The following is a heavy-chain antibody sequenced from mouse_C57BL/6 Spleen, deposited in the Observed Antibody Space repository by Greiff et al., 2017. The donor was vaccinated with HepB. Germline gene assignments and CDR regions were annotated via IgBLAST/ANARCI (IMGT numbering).Heavy chain of an antibody. Sequence: VQLQQSGAELVRPGASVKLSCTASGFNIKDDYMHWVNQSPEQGLEWIGWIDPENGDTEYTSKFQGKATITADTSSNTPYLQLSSLTSEDTAVYYCTITTVESGFAYWGQGTLVTVSA. V-gene: IGHV14-4*01. J-gene: IGHJ3*01. D-gene: IGHD1-1*01. CDR2: IDPENGDT. CDR3: TITTVESGFAY. CDR1: GFNIKDDY.